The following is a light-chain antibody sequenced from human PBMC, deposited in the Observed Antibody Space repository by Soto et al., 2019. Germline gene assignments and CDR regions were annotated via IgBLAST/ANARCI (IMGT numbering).Light chain of an antibody. V-gene: IGKV3-15*01. Sequence: EIVMTQSPASLSVSPGERVTLSCRAGQSVTTNFAWYQQKSGQSHRLLIYDVYTRATGVPARFSGTGSETDFTLTIRGLQSEDSAVYFCKQYNNWPFSFGQGTRLEIK. CDR1: QSVTTN. J-gene: IGKJ5*01. CDR3: KQYNNWPFS. CDR2: DVY.